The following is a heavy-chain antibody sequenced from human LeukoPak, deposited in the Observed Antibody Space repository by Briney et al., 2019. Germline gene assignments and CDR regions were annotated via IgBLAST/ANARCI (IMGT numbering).Heavy chain of an antibody. CDR1: GFTFSNYG. CDR3: AKGKRLRYFDRTKYYFDY. J-gene: IGHJ4*02. CDR2: ISYDGSKK. V-gene: IGHV3-30*18. Sequence: GGSLRLSCAASGFTFSNYGMHWVRQAPRKGPERVAVISYDGSKKFYADSVKGRFTISRDNSKNTVHLQVNSLRAEDTAVYYCAKGKRLRYFDRTKYYFDYWGQGTLVTVS. D-gene: IGHD3-9*01.